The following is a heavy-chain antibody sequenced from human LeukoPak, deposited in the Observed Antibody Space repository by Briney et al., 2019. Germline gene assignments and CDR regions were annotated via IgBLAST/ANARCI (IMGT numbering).Heavy chain of an antibody. CDR2: ISSGSSTI. V-gene: IGHV3-48*04. J-gene: IGHJ4*02. D-gene: IGHD3-22*01. Sequence: GGSLRLSCAASGFTFSSYAMSWVRQAPGKGLEWVSYISSGSSTIYYADSVKGRFTISRDNAKNSLYLQMNSLRAEDTAVYYCARVPMWNYYDSVGWGQGTLVTVSS. CDR3: ARVPMWNYYDSVG. CDR1: GFTFSSYA.